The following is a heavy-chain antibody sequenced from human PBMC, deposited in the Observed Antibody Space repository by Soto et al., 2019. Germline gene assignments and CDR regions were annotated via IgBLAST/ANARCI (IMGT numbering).Heavy chain of an antibody. CDR2: ISSSGSTI. D-gene: IGHD3-10*01. CDR3: ARGHYYGSGSYYNVVSYYGMDV. J-gene: IGHJ6*02. Sequence: GGSLRLSCAASGFTFSDYYMSWIRQAPGKWLEWVSYISSSGSTIYYADSVKGRFTISRDNAKNSLYLQMNSLRAEDTAVYYCARGHYYGSGSYYNVVSYYGMDVWGQGXTVTVSS. V-gene: IGHV3-11*01. CDR1: GFTFSDYY.